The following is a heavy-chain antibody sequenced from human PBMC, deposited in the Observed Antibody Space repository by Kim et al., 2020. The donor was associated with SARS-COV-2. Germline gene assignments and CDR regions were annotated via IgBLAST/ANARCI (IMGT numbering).Heavy chain of an antibody. CDR2: SNK. J-gene: IGHJ4*02. V-gene: IGHV3-30-3*01. D-gene: IGHD2-15*01. CDR3: ARDLGGYFDY. Sequence: SNKDNADSGKGRFTTSRDNSKNTLYLQMTSLRAEDTAVYYCARDLGGYFDYWGQGTLVTVSS.